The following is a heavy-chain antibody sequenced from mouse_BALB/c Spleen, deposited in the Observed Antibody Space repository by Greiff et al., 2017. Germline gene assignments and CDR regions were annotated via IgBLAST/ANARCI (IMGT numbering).Heavy chain of an antibody. Sequence: EVMLVESGGGLVKPGGSLKLSCAASGFTFSSYAMSWVRQTPEKRLEWVASISSGGSTYYPDSVKGRFTISRDNAKNTLFLQMTSLRSEYTAMYYCASSSYFIYVDYWGQGTTLTVSS. D-gene: IGHD2-12*01. CDR2: ISSGGST. J-gene: IGHJ2*01. CDR3: ASSSYFIYVDY. V-gene: IGHV5-6-5*01. CDR1: GFTFSSYA.